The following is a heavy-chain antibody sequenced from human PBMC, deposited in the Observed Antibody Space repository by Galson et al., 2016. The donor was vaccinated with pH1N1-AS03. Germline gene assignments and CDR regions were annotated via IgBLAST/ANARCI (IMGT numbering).Heavy chain of an antibody. Sequence: SVKVSCKASGGTFNKYAITWVRQAPGQGLEWMGGIIPIFGNSDYAQKFRGRVTISTGKSTTTAYMELSSLRSEDTAVYYCVRGDGGNNFDFWGQGTLVTVSS. CDR3: VRGDGGNNFDF. CDR1: GGTFNKYA. CDR2: IIPIFGNS. J-gene: IGHJ4*02. V-gene: IGHV1-69*05. D-gene: IGHD4-23*01.